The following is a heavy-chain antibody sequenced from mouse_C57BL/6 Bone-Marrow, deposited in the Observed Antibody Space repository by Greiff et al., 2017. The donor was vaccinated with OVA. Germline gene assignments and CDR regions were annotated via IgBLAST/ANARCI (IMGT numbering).Heavy chain of an antibody. CDR1: GYSFTDYN. CDR2: INPNYGTT. CDR3: AFYYVSSYRYFDV. D-gene: IGHD1-1*01. V-gene: IGHV1-39*01. J-gene: IGHJ1*03. Sequence: EVQLQQSGPELVKPGASVKISCKASGYSFTDYNMNWVKQSNGKSLEWIGVINPNYGTTSYNQKFKGKATLTVDQSSSTAYMQLNILTSEDSAVYYCAFYYVSSYRYFDVWGTGTTVTVSS.